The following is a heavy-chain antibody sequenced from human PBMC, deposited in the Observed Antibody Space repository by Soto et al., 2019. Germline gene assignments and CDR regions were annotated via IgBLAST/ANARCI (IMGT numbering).Heavy chain of an antibody. Sequence: ASVKVSCKASGYTFTSYYMHWVRQAPGQGLEWMGIINPSGGSTSYAQKFQGGVTMTRDTSTSTVYMELSSLRSEDTAVYYCARDPLGLALFDYWGQGTLVTVSS. D-gene: IGHD3-9*01. CDR3: ARDPLGLALFDY. CDR2: INPSGGST. V-gene: IGHV1-46*03. CDR1: GYTFTSYY. J-gene: IGHJ4*02.